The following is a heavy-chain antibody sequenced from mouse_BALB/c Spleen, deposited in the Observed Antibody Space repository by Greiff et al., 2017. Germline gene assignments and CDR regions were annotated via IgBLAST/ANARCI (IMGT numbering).Heavy chain of an antibody. V-gene: IGHV2-6-7*01. Sequence: QVQLQQSGPGLVAPSQSLSITCTVSGFSLTGYGVNWVRQPPGKGLEWLGMIWGDGSTDYNSALKSRLSISKDNSKSQVFLKMNSLQTDDTARYYCARADYGSSYDYAMDYWGQGTSVTVSS. CDR1: GFSLTGYG. CDR3: ARADYGSSYDYAMDY. D-gene: IGHD1-1*01. J-gene: IGHJ4*01. CDR2: IWGDGST.